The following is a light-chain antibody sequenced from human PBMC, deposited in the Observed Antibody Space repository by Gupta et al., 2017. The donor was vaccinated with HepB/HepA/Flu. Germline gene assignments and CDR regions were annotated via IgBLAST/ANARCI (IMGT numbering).Light chain of an antibody. CDR3: NVRDSSGDHYV. Sequence: SSELTQDPAVSEALGQTARITCPGDTLRSYYASWYQQKPGQAPVLFVYGKINRPSGIPDRFSGSNSGNTASLTITGAEAEDEADYYCNVRDSSGDHYVFGTGTKVTVL. CDR2: GKI. J-gene: IGLJ1*01. CDR1: TLRSYY. V-gene: IGLV3-19*01.